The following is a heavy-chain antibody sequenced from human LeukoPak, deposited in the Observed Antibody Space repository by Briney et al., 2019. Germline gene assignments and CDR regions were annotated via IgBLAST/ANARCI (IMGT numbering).Heavy chain of an antibody. Sequence: SETLSLTCTVSGGSISGDHWNWIQQPPGKGLEWIGYIYYSGNTNYNPSLKSRVTISVDTSKNQFSLKLSSVTAADTAVYYCARRNDFDIWGQGTMVTVSS. CDR1: GGSISGDH. J-gene: IGHJ3*02. CDR3: ARRNDFDI. V-gene: IGHV4-59*08. CDR2: IYYSGNT.